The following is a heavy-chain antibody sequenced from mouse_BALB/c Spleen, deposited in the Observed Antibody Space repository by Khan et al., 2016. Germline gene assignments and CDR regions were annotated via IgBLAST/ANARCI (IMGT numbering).Heavy chain of an antibody. CDR1: GFSIIAYG. V-gene: IGHV2-6-7*01. CDR3: ARDGWGYYAMDY. J-gene: IGHJ4*01. D-gene: IGHD2-2*01. CDR2: IWGDGST. Sequence: QMQLEESGPGLVAPPQSLSITCTVSGFSIIAYGVNWVRQPPGKGLEWLGMIWGDGSTDYNSALKSRLNITKDNSRSHVFLKMNSLRTDDTAKYYCARDGWGYYAMDYWGQGTSVTVSS.